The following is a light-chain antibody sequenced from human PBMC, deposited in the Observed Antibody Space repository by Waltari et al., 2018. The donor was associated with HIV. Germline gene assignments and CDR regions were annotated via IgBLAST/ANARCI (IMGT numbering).Light chain of an antibody. J-gene: IGLJ2*01. V-gene: IGLV2-14*03. CDR1: SSDGGGHNS. CDR2: DVS. CDR3: SSYTANSRI. Sequence: QSALTQPASVSGSLGQSITISCTGPSSDGGGHNSVSWYQQHPGKAPKLLISDVSNRPSGVSNRFSGSKSGNTASLTISGLQAEDEADYYCSSYTANSRIFGGGTRLTVL.